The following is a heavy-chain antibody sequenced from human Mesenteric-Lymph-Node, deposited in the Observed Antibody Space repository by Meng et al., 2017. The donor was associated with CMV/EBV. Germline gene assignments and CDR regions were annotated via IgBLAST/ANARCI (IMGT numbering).Heavy chain of an antibody. D-gene: IGHD3-10*01. CDR3: ARLFPNYYYDLGSYYYY. CDR2: INTNTGNP. Sequence: YTFTSYAMNWVRQAPGQGLEWMGWINTNTGNPTYAQGFTGRFVFSLDTSVSTAYLQISSLKAEDTAVYYCARLFPNYYYDLGSYYYYWGQGTLVTVSS. CDR1: YTFTSYA. V-gene: IGHV7-4-1*02. J-gene: IGHJ4*02.